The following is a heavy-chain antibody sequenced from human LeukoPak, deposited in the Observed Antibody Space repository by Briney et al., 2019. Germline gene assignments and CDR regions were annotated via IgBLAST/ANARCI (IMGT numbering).Heavy chain of an antibody. CDR1: GGSISPYY. CDR2: INYSGST. J-gene: IGHJ4*02. D-gene: IGHD3-16*01. V-gene: IGHV4-59*08. CDR3: ASLNGGK. Sequence: PSETLSLTCTVSGGSISPYYGSWLRQPTGKGLEWVGYINYSGSTNYNPSLKSRVSISVDTSKNQFSLKLSSVTAADTAVYYCASLNGGKWGQGTLVTVSS.